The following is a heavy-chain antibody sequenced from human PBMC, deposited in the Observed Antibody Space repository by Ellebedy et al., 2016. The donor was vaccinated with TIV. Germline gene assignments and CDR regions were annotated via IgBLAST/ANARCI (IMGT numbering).Heavy chain of an antibody. D-gene: IGHD3-16*01. CDR1: GYTLTRYY. J-gene: IGHJ4*02. CDR2: INPSGGST. CDR3: ARDAPWGTSLAVDY. Sequence: ASVKVSXXASGYTLTRYYMHWVRQAPGQGLEWMGKINPSGGSTTYAQKFQGRVTMTRDRSTSTVYMELSSLRSEDTAVYYCARDAPWGTSLAVDYWGQGTLVTVSS. V-gene: IGHV1-46*01.